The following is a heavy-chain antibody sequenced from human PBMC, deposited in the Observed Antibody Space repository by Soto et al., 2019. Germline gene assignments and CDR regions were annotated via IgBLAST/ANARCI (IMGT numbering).Heavy chain of an antibody. CDR3: ERVRDYYAPTHDRMDF. J-gene: IGHJ6*02. D-gene: IGHD3-10*01. V-gene: IGHV1-2*02. CDR1: GYTFTGYY. Sequence: ASVKVSCTASGYTFTGYYMHWVRRAPGQGLEWMGWINPNSGGTNYAQKFQGRVTMTRDTSISTAYMELSRLRSDDTAVYYCERVRDYYAPTHDRMDFRGQGTT. CDR2: INPNSGGT.